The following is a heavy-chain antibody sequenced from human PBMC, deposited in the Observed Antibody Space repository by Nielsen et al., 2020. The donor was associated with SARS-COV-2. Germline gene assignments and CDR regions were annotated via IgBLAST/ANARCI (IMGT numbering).Heavy chain of an antibody. V-gene: IGHV3-30*18. D-gene: IGHD6-13*01. Sequence: GESLKISCAASGFTFSSYGMHWVRQAPGKGLEWVAVISYDGSNKYYADSVKGRFTISRDNSKNTLYLQMNSLRAEDTAVYYCAKSLYSSSWYTYFQHWGQGTLVTVSS. CDR2: ISYDGSNK. CDR3: AKSLYSSSWYTYFQH. J-gene: IGHJ1*01. CDR1: GFTFSSYG.